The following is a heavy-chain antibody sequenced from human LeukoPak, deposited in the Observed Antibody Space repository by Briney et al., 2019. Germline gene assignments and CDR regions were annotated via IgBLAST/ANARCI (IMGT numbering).Heavy chain of an antibody. CDR2: INHSGST. V-gene: IGHV4-34*01. CDR3: ARGVYSSSWTPPGY. J-gene: IGHJ4*02. Sequence: SETLSLTCAVYGGSFSGYYWSWIRQPPGKGLEWIGEINHSGSTNYNPSLKSRVTISVDTSKNQFSLKLSSVTAADTAVHYCARGVYSSSWTPPGYWGQGTLVTVSS. D-gene: IGHD6-13*01. CDR1: GGSFSGYY.